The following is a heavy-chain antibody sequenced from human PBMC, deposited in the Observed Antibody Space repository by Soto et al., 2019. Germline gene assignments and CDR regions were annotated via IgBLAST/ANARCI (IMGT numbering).Heavy chain of an antibody. V-gene: IGHV4-34*01. Sequence: LETLSLTCAVYGGSCSGYYWSWIRQPPGKGLEWIGEINHSGSTNYNPSLKSRVTISVDTSKNQFSLKLSSVTAADTAVYYCARVGDYYFDYWGQGTLVTVSS. D-gene: IGHD3-16*01. CDR2: INHSGST. CDR1: GGSCSGYY. CDR3: ARVGDYYFDY. J-gene: IGHJ4*02.